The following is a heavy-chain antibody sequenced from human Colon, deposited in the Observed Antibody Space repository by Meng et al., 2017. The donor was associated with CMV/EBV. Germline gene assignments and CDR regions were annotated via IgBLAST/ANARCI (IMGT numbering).Heavy chain of an antibody. D-gene: IGHD6-6*01. Sequence: GASLKIFCAASGSTFSRHIMNWVRQAPGKGLEWVSSISSSSSYIYYVDSVLGRFTISRDNAKNSLYLQMNSLRAEDTAVYYWARDSLQSTSSLDYWGQGTLVTVSS. J-gene: IGHJ4*02. CDR1: GSTFSRHI. CDR3: ARDSLQSTSSLDY. CDR2: ISSSSSYI. V-gene: IGHV3-21*01.